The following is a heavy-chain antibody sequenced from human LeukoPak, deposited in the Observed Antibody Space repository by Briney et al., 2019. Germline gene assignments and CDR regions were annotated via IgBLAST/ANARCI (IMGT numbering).Heavy chain of an antibody. V-gene: IGHV1-2*02. J-gene: IGHJ4*02. Sequence: ASVKVSCKASGYTFTGYYMHWVRQAPGQGLEWMGWINPNSGGTNYAQKFQGRVTMTRDTSISAVYMELSRLRSDDTAVYYCARVGLSSGWLDYWGQGTLVTVSS. CDR1: GYTFTGYY. CDR2: INPNSGGT. CDR3: ARVGLSSGWLDY. D-gene: IGHD6-19*01.